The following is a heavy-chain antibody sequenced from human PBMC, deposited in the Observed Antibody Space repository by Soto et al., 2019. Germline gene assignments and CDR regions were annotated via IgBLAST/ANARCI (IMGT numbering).Heavy chain of an antibody. CDR2: MYHTGTT. Sequence: SETLSLTCAVSGDSISSNKWWSWVRQPPEKGLEWIGEMYHTGTTYYNPSLKSRVTMSVDTSKNQFSLKLTSVTAVDTAVYYCARREIQGPIDYWGQGTLVTVSS. D-gene: IGHD1-26*01. CDR1: GDSISSNKW. V-gene: IGHV4-4*02. J-gene: IGHJ4*02. CDR3: ARREIQGPIDY.